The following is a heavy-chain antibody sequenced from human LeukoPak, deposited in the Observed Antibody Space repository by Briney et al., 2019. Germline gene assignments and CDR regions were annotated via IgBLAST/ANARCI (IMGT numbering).Heavy chain of an antibody. CDR1: GFTFSDYY. CDR3: ARASYDSSGYYYFDY. J-gene: IGHJ4*02. Sequence: PGGSLTLSCAASGFTFSDYYMSWIRQAPGQGLEWVSYISRSGSTIYYADSVKGRFTISRDNAKNSLYLQMNSLRADDTAVYYCARASYDSSGYYYFDYWGQGTLVTVSS. D-gene: IGHD3-22*01. CDR2: ISRSGSTI. V-gene: IGHV3-11*01.